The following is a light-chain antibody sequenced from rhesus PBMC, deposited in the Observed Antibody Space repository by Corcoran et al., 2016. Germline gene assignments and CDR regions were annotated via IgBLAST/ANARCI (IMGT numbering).Light chain of an antibody. CDR2: KAS. Sequence: DIQMTQSPSSLSASVGDRVTITCRASENVNNYLHWYQQKPGKAPKLLIEKASTLQSGVPSRFSGSGSGTDFTLTSSSLQPEDFATYCCQHSYGTPLTFGGGTKVELK. CDR1: ENVNNY. V-gene: IGKV1-74*01. J-gene: IGKJ4*01. CDR3: QHSYGTPLT.